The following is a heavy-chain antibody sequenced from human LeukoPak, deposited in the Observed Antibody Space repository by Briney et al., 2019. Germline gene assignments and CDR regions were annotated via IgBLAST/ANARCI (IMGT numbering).Heavy chain of an antibody. CDR3: ARDCYDSSGYSGSRWFDP. V-gene: IGHV4-59*01. D-gene: IGHD3-22*01. Sequence: SETLSLTCTVSGGSISSYYWSWIRQPPGKGLEWIGYIYYSGSTNYNPSLKSRVTISVDTSKNQFSLKLSSVTAADTAVYYFARDCYDSSGYSGSRWFDPWGQGTLVTVSS. CDR2: IYYSGST. CDR1: GGSISSYY. J-gene: IGHJ5*02.